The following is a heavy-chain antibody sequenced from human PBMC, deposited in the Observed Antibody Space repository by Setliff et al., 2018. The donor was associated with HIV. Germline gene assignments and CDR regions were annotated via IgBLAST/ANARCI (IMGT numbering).Heavy chain of an antibody. J-gene: IGHJ1*01. V-gene: IGHV1-18*01. CDR1: GYTFKTYG. CDR3: ARGISRDSSGYYSDEYFQH. Sequence: ASVKVSCKASGYTFKTYGISWVRQAPGQGLEWMGWISPYNGDTRYAQKFQGRVTLTTDTTTNTAYMEVRTLRSDDTAVYYCARGISRDSSGYYSDEYFQHWGQGTLVTVSS. CDR2: ISPYNGDT. D-gene: IGHD3-22*01.